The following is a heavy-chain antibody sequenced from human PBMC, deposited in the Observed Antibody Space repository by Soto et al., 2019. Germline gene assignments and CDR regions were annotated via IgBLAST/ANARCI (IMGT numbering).Heavy chain of an antibody. CDR2: INQSGGA. J-gene: IGHJ6*02. V-gene: IGHV4-34*01. Sequence: SETLSLTCTVSGGSISSYYWSWIRQPPGKGLEWIGEINQSGGANYSPSLKSRVTISVDTSKNQFSLKLSSVTAADTAVYYCARVGIVVVPAATIKYYYYGMDVWGQGTTVTVSS. D-gene: IGHD2-2*03. CDR1: GGSISSYY. CDR3: ARVGIVVVPAATIKYYYYGMDV.